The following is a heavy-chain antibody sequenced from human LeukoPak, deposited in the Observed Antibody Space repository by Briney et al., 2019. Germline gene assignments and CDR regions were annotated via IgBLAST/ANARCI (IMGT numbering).Heavy chain of an antibody. CDR1: EFTFSDAW. V-gene: IGHV3-15*01. CDR2: IKTKFNGETT. CDR3: TTVTVCTGSSCPGAFDH. Sequence: PGGPLRLSCAASEFTFSDAWMNWVRQAPGKGLEWVGRIKTKFNGETTDYAAPVKGRFTISRDDSKKTLYLQMNSLKADDTAVYFCTTVTVCTGSSCPGAFDHWGQGTLVTVSS. D-gene: IGHD2-8*02. J-gene: IGHJ4*02.